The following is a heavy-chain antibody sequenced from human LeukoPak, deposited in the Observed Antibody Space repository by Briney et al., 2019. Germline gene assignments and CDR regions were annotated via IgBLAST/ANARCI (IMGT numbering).Heavy chain of an antibody. CDR3: ARGRITFGGVIVIRVIFDY. Sequence: SETLSLTCAVYGGSFSGYYWSWIRQPPGKGLEWIGEINHSGSTNYNPSLKSRVTISVDTSKNQFSLKLSSVTAADTAVYYCARGRITFGGVIVIRVIFDYWGQGTLVTVSS. V-gene: IGHV4-34*01. CDR1: GGSFSGYY. J-gene: IGHJ4*02. D-gene: IGHD3-16*02. CDR2: INHSGST.